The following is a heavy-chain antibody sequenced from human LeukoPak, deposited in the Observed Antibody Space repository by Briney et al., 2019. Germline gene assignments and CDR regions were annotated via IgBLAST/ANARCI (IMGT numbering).Heavy chain of an antibody. J-gene: IGHJ1*01. D-gene: IGHD3-22*01. CDR3: ARGHFYDTSGSPEYFQH. CDR2: LNSDGSST. Sequence: GGSLRLSCAASGFTFSSYWMHWVRQAPGKGLVWVSRLNSDGSSTTYADSVEGRFTIYRDNAKNTLYLQMTSLRAEDTAVYYCARGHFYDTSGSPEYFQHWGQGTLVTVSS. CDR1: GFTFSSYW. V-gene: IGHV3-74*01.